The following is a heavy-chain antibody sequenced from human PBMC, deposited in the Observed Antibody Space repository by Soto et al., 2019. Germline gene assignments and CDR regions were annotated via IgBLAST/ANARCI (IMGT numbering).Heavy chain of an antibody. V-gene: IGHV1-24*01. J-gene: IGHJ4*02. CDR2: FEPEDGET. D-gene: IGHD2-8*02. Sequence: ASVKVSCKVSGYTLTELSMHRVRQAPGKGLEWMGGFEPEDGETIYAQKFQGRVTMTEDTSTDTAYMELSSLRSEDTAVYYCATDYRSSGRFDYWGQGTLVTVSS. CDR1: GYTLTELS. CDR3: ATDYRSSGRFDY.